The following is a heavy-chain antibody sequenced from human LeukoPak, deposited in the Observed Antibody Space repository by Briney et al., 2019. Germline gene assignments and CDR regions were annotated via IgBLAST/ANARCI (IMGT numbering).Heavy chain of an antibody. V-gene: IGHV3-30*02. CDR3: AELGITMIGGV. CDR2: IRYDGSRK. J-gene: IGHJ6*04. CDR1: GFTFSSYG. D-gene: IGHD3-10*02. Sequence: GGSLRLSCAASGFTFSSYGMHWVRQAPGKGLEWVAFIRYDGSRKYYADSVKGRFTISRDNSKNTLYLQMNSLRAEDTAVYYCAELGITMIGGVWGKGTTVTISS.